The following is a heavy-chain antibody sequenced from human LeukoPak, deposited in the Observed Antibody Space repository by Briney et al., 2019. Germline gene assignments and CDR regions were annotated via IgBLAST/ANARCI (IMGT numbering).Heavy chain of an antibody. D-gene: IGHD1-1*01. J-gene: IGHJ4*02. CDR3: ARGTGTTMGIDY. Sequence: SETLSLTCAVYGGSFSGYYWSWIRQPPGKWLEWIGEINHSGSTNYNPSLKSRVTISVDTSKNQFSLKLSSVTAADTAVYYCARGTGTTMGIDYWGQGTLVTVSS. CDR1: GGSFSGYY. CDR2: INHSGST. V-gene: IGHV4-34*01.